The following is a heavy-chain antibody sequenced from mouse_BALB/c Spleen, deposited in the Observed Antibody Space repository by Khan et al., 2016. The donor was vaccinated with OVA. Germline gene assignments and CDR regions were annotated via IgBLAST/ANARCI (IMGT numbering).Heavy chain of an antibody. Sequence: QIQLVQSGPELKKPGETVKISCKASGYTFTDYVMNWVKQSPGKGLKWMGWINTSTGKPTYADDFKGRFAFSLETSASTAYLQINSLKNEDTATYFCTRFHGGYWGQGTTLTVSS. CDR1: GYTFTDYV. J-gene: IGHJ2*01. CDR2: INTSTGKP. V-gene: IGHV9-3-1*01. CDR3: TRFHGGY.